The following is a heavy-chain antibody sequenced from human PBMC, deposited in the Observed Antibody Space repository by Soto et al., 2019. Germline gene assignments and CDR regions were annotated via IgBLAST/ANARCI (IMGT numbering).Heavy chain of an antibody. Sequence: SVKVSCKGSGGNRYTITWVRQAPGQGLEWMGRIIPMFGIATYAQNFQGRVTISADKSTSTAYMELSSLRSEDTAVYYCARDSGRSDVVPAAISAMDVWGQGTKVTVSS. CDR1: GGNRYT. CDR3: ARDSGRSDVVPAAISAMDV. D-gene: IGHD2-2*01. V-gene: IGHV1-69*04. CDR2: IIPMFGIA. J-gene: IGHJ6*02.